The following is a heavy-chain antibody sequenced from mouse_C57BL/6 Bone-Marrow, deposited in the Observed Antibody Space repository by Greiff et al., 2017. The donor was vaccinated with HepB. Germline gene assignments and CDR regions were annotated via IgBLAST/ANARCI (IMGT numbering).Heavy chain of an antibody. Sequence: EVQVVESGGGLVQSGRSLRLSCATSGFTFSDFYMEWVRQAPGKGLEWIAASRNKANDYTTEYSASVKGRFIVSRDTSQSILYLQMNALRAEDTAIYYCARDGGYYGNYVEFAYWGQGTLVTVSA. CDR3: ARDGGYYGNYVEFAY. V-gene: IGHV7-1*01. CDR2: SRNKANDYTT. D-gene: IGHD2-1*01. CDR1: GFTFSDFY. J-gene: IGHJ3*01.